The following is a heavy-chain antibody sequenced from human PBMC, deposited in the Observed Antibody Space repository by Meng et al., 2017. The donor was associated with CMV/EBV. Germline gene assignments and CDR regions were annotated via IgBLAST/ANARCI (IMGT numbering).Heavy chain of an antibody. CDR2: IYYSGST. V-gene: IGHV4-30-4*08. CDR3: ARVAMVRGVITSYYFDY. D-gene: IGHD3-10*01. J-gene: IGHJ4*02. CDR1: GGSISSGDYY. Sequence: SETLSLTCTVSGGSISSGDYYWSWIRQPPGKGLEWIGYIYYSGSTYYNPSLKSRVTISVDTSKNQFSLKLSSVTAADTAVYYCARVAMVRGVITSYYFDYWGQGTLVTVSS.